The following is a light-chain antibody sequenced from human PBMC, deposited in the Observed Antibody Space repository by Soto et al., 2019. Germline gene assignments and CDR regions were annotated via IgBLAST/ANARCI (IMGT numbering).Light chain of an antibody. Sequence: EIVLTQSPDTLSLSPGGRATLSCRASQSVGSSLAWYQQKPGQAPRLLIYDASNRPTGIPARFIGSGSGTDFTLTISSLEPEDFAVYFCQQRSRSLTFGGGTRVEIK. J-gene: IGKJ4*01. CDR3: QQRSRSLT. CDR2: DAS. CDR1: QSVGSS. V-gene: IGKV3-11*01.